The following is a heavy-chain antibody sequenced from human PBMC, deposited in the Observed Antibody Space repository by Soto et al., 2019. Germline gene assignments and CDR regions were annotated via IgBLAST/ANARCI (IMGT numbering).Heavy chain of an antibody. CDR3: ARRPRYSSSWYYFDY. V-gene: IGHV4-59*08. Sequence: SETLSLTCTVSGGSISSYYWSWIRQPPGKGLEWIGYIYYSGSTNYNPSLKSRVTISVDTPKNQFSLKLSSVTAADTAVYYCARRPRYSSSWYYFDYWGQGTLVTVSS. CDR1: GGSISSYY. D-gene: IGHD6-13*01. CDR2: IYYSGST. J-gene: IGHJ4*02.